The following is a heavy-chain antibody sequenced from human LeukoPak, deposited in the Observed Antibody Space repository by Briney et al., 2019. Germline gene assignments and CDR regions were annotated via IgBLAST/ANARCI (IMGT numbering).Heavy chain of an antibody. CDR2: ISYDGSNK. CDR3: AKDRRYYDSSGYPDY. V-gene: IGHV3-30*18. J-gene: IGHJ4*02. Sequence: GGSLRLSCAASGFTFSSYGMHWVRQAPGKGLEWVAVISYDGSNKYYADSVKGRFTISRDNSMNTLYLQMNSLRAEDTAVYYCAKDRRYYDSSGYPDYWGQGTLVTVSS. CDR1: GFTFSSYG. D-gene: IGHD3-22*01.